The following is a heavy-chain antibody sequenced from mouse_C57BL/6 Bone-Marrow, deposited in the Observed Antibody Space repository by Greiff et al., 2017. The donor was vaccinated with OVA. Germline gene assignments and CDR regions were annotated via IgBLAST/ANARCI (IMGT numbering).Heavy chain of an antibody. CDR3: ARRSSEYYFDY. CDR1: GYTFTSYG. CDR2: IYPRSGNT. Sequence: VQLQESGAELARPGASVKLSCKASGYTFTSYGISWVKQRTGQGLEWIGEIYPRSGNTYYNEKFKGKATLTADKSSSTAYMELRSLTSEDSAVYFCARRSSEYYFDYWGQGTTLTVSS. V-gene: IGHV1-81*01. D-gene: IGHD1-1*01. J-gene: IGHJ2*01.